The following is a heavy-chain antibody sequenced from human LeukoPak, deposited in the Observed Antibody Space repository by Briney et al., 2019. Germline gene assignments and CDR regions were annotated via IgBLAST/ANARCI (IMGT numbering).Heavy chain of an antibody. Sequence: GESLKISCKGSGYSFTSYWIGWVRQMPGKGLEWMGIIYPGDSDTRYGPSFQGQVTISADKSISTAYLQWSSLKASDTAMYYCARACYYDPTGGGYFDYWGQGTLVTVSS. V-gene: IGHV5-51*01. CDR2: IYPGDSDT. CDR1: GYSFTSYW. J-gene: IGHJ4*02. CDR3: ARACYYDPTGGGYFDY. D-gene: IGHD3-22*01.